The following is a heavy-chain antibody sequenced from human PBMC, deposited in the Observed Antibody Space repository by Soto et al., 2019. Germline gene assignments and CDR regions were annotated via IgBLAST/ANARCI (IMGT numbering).Heavy chain of an antibody. Sequence: VKVSCKASGYTFTSYGISWVRQAPGQGLEWMGWISAYNGNTNYAQKLQGRVTMTTDTSTSTAYMELRSLRSDDTAVYYCAREGYDYYDSSGYYYSDYWGQGTLVTSPQ. CDR1: GYTFTSYG. V-gene: IGHV1-18*01. CDR3: AREGYDYYDSSGYYYSDY. D-gene: IGHD3-22*01. J-gene: IGHJ4*02. CDR2: ISAYNGNT.